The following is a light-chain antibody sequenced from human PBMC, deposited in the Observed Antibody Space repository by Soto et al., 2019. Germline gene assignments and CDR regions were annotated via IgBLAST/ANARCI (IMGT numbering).Light chain of an antibody. J-gene: IGLJ3*02. CDR3: KSYTSTNTLV. CDR2: EVS. V-gene: IGLV2-14*01. Sequence: QSVLTQPASVSGSPGQSITISCTGTSSDVGGYNYVSWYQQHPGKAPKLMIYEVSNRPSGVSKRFSGTKSGNTASLTISGREKEDEDDYNCKSYTSTNTLVFGRRSRVTVL. CDR1: SSDVGGYNY.